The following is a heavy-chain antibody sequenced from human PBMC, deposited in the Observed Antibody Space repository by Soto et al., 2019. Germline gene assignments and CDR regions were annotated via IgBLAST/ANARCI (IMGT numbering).Heavy chain of an antibody. J-gene: IGHJ4*02. V-gene: IGHV1-18*01. CDR3: ARSGFYGSGSRPYVFDS. CDR2: ISGHGVNS. CDR1: GYTFSTYG. Sequence: QVQLVQSGAEVKKPGASVKVSCQASGYTFSTYGISWVRQAPGQGLEWMGWISGHGVNSNYVQRLQGRVTVTTDTSTSTAYMELRNLRSDDTAVYYCARSGFYGSGSRPYVFDSWGQGTLVTVSS. D-gene: IGHD3-10*01.